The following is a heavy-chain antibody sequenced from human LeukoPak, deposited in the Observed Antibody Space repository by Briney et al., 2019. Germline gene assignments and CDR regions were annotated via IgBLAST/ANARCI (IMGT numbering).Heavy chain of an antibody. CDR2: IDPKSGDT. D-gene: IGHD1/OR15-1a*01. Sequence: GASVKVSCKASGYTFTSYYIHWARQAPGQGLEWMGHIDPKSGDTNYSQKFQGRVTMTRDTSINTVYMHLTSLTSDDTAFYYCATDVVRTTPGDFWGQGTLVTVSS. J-gene: IGHJ4*02. V-gene: IGHV1-2*06. CDR3: ATDVVRTTPGDF. CDR1: GYTFTSYY.